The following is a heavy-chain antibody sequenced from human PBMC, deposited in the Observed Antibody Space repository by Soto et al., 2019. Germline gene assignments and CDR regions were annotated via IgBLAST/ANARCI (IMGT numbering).Heavy chain of an antibody. Sequence: QVQLQESGPGLVKPSGTLSLTCAVSGGSISSSNWWSWVRQPPGKGLEWIGEIYHSGSTNYNPSLSRRVTISVDKSKTQSSLKSSSVTAADTSVYYCARSTRSGTTFDYWGQGTLVTFSS. J-gene: IGHJ4*02. D-gene: IGHD4-17*01. V-gene: IGHV4-4*02. CDR3: ARSTRSGTTFDY. CDR1: GGSISSSNW. CDR2: IYHSGST.